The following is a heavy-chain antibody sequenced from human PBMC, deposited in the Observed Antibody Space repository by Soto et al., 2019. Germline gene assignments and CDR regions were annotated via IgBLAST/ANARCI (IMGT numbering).Heavy chain of an antibody. V-gene: IGHV3-23*01. CDR3: VRRSYDSSGFDY. CDR1: GFTFKSYA. D-gene: IGHD3-22*01. Sequence: GGSLRLSCAASGFTFKSYARNWVRQDPGKGLEWVSAISGSGGSTYYADSVKGRFTISRDNSKNTLYLQMNSLRAEDTAVYYCVRRSYDSSGFDYWGQGTLVTVSS. CDR2: ISGSGGST. J-gene: IGHJ4*02.